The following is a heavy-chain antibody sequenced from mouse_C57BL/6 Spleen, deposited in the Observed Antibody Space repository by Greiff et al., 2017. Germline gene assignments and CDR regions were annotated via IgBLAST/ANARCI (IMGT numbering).Heavy chain of an antibody. CDR2: IDPSDSYT. J-gene: IGHJ2*01. CDR1: GYTFTSYW. V-gene: IGHV1-50*01. D-gene: IGHD4-1*01. CDR3: AVLSGTDY. Sequence: QVQLQQPGAELVKPGASVKLSCKASGYTFTSYWMQWVKQRPGQGLEWIGEIDPSDSYTNYTQKFKGKATLTVDTSSSTAYMQLSSLTSEDSAVYYCAVLSGTDYGGQGTTLTVSS.